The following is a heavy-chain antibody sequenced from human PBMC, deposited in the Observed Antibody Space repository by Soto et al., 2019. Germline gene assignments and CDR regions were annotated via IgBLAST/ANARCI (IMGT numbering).Heavy chain of an antibody. CDR2: IIPILGIA. Sequence: QVQLVQSGAEVKKTGSSVKVSCKASGGTFSSYTISWVRQAPGQGLEWMGRIIPILGIANYAQKFQGRVTITADKSTSTAYMELSSLRSEDTAVYYCARSRYSSSWYDYWGQGTLVTVSS. CDR3: ARSRYSSSWYDY. J-gene: IGHJ4*02. D-gene: IGHD6-13*01. V-gene: IGHV1-69*02. CDR1: GGTFSSYT.